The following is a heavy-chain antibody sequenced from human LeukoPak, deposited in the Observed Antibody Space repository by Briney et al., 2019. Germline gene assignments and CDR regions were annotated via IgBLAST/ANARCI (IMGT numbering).Heavy chain of an antibody. CDR2: IKQDGSVK. CDR1: GFIFSNYW. V-gene: IGHV3-7*01. Sequence: GGSLRLSCAASGFIFSNYWMSWVRQAPGKGLEWVANIKQDGSVKYYVDSVKGRFTISRDNAKNSLYLQMNSQRVEDTAVYYCARIGYSSSSLDYWGQGTLVTVSS. J-gene: IGHJ4*02. D-gene: IGHD6-6*01. CDR3: ARIGYSSSSLDY.